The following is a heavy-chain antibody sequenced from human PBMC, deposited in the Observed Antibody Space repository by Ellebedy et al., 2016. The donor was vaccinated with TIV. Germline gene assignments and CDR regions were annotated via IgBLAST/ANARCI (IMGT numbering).Heavy chain of an antibody. CDR1: GYTFTSYG. V-gene: IGHV1-18*01. Sequence: ASVKVSXXASGYTFTSYGISWVRQAPGQGLEWMGWISAYNGNTNYAQKLQGRVTMTTDTSTSTAYMELRSLRSDDTAVYYCARDMSVGPGWLLIGWFDPWGQGTLVTVSS. D-gene: IGHD3-22*01. J-gene: IGHJ5*02. CDR3: ARDMSVGPGWLLIGWFDP. CDR2: ISAYNGNT.